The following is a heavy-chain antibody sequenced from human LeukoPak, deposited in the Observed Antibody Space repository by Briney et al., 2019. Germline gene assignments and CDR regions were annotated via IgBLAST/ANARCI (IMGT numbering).Heavy chain of an antibody. J-gene: IGHJ4*02. CDR1: GFTFSSSA. V-gene: IGHV3-23*01. D-gene: IGHD1-26*01. CDR3: AKDQRWESPHYLDS. CDR2: ISASGGST. Sequence: GGSLRLSCAASGFTFSSSAMSWVRQVPGKGLEWVSGISASGGSTYYADSVRGRFTISRDNSKNTLYVQMNSLRDEDTAVCYCAKDQRWESPHYLDSRGQGTLVTVSS.